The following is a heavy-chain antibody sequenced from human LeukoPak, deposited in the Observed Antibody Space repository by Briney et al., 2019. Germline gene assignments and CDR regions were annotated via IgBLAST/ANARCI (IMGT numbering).Heavy chain of an antibody. J-gene: IGHJ6*02. CDR3: AKDLPIAVTRSVYYGMDV. D-gene: IGHD4-17*01. Sequence: PGESLKISCAASGFTFSSYGMHWVRQAPGKGLEWVAVISYDGSNKYYADSVKGRFTISRDNSKNTLYLQMNSLRAEDTAVYYCAKDLPIAVTRSVYYGMDVWGQGTTVTVSS. CDR2: ISYDGSNK. V-gene: IGHV3-30*18. CDR1: GFTFSSYG.